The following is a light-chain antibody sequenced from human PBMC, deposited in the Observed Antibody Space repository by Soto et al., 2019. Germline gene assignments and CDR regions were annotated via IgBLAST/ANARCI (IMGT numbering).Light chain of an antibody. J-gene: IGKJ2*01. CDR2: GAS. Sequence: IVMTQSPATLSVSPGEIATLYCRASQSVSTNLAWYQQNSGQAPRLLMYGASTRATGIPARFSGSGSGTEFTLTISGMQSEDFAVYYCQQYHNWPPYTFGQGTKLEIK. V-gene: IGKV3-15*01. CDR1: QSVSTN. CDR3: QQYHNWPPYT.